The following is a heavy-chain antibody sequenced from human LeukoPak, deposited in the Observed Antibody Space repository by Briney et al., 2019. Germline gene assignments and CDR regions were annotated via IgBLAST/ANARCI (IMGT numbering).Heavy chain of an antibody. CDR2: INPNSGGT. J-gene: IGHJ4*02. V-gene: IGHV1-2*02. CDR3: ARGVGLGYCSSTSCSELDY. CDR1: GYTFTGYY. Sequence: ASVKVSCKASGYTFTGYYMHWVRQAPGQGLEWMEWINPNSGGTNYAQKFQGRVTMTRDTSISTVYMELSRLRSDDTAVYYCARGVGLGYCSSTSCSELDYWGQGTLVTVSS. D-gene: IGHD2-2*01.